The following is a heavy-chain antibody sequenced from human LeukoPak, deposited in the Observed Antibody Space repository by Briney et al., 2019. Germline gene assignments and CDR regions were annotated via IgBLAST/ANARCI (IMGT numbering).Heavy chain of an antibody. Sequence: SETLSLTCTVSGGSISSYYWSWIRQPAGKGLEWIGRIYTSGSTNYNPSLKSRVTISQDTSKTQFSLKLSSVTAADTAVYFCARERRFGGLAYFDSWGQGTLVTVSS. CDR3: ARERRFGGLAYFDS. CDR1: GGSISSYY. V-gene: IGHV4-4*07. J-gene: IGHJ4*02. CDR2: IYTSGST. D-gene: IGHD3-16*01.